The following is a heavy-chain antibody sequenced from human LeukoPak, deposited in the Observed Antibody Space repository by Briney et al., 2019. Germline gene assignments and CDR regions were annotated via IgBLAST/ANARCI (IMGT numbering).Heavy chain of an antibody. J-gene: IGHJ4*02. Sequence: AASVTVSCTASGYTFTSYGISWVRQAPGQGLEWMGWISAYNGNTNYAQKLQGRATMTTDTSTSTAYMELRSLRSDDTAVYFCARALYGANSGIDYWGQGALVTVSS. V-gene: IGHV1-18*01. D-gene: IGHD4-23*01. CDR1: GYTFTSYG. CDR3: ARALYGANSGIDY. CDR2: ISAYNGNT.